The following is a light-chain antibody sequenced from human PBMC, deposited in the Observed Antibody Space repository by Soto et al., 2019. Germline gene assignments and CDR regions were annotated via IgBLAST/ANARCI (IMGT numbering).Light chain of an antibody. Sequence: DIQMTQYPSTLSRAVGDRVTITCRASQTISSWLAWYQQKPGKAPKLLIYKASTLKSGVPSRFSGSGSGTEFTLTISSLQPDDFATYYCQHYNSYSEAFAQRAKVDI. CDR3: QHYNSYSEA. CDR2: KAS. V-gene: IGKV1-5*03. CDR1: QTISSW. J-gene: IGKJ1*01.